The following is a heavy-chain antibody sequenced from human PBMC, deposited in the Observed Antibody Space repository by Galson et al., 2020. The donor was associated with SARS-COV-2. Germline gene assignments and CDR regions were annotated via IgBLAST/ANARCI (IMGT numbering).Heavy chain of an antibody. J-gene: IGHJ4*02. CDR3: ARGKEAARLWGGFDY. CDR2: ISAYNGNT. Sequence: ASVKVSCKASGYTFTSYGISWVRQAPGQGLEWMGWISAYNGNTNYAQKLQGRVTMTTDTSTSTAYMELRSLRSDDTAVYYCARGKEAARLWGGFDYWGQGTLVTVSS. D-gene: IGHD6-6*01. V-gene: IGHV1-18*04. CDR1: GYTFTSYG.